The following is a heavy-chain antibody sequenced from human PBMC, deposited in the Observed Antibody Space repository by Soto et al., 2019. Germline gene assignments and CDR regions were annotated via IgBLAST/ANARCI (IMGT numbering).Heavy chain of an antibody. J-gene: IGHJ4*02. Sequence: ASVKVSCKASGYTFTSYYIHWVRQAPGQGLEWMGIINPSGGSTSYAQKFQGRVTMTRDTSTSTVYMELSSLRSEDTAVYYCARVRTRSSGGLGELDYWGQGTLVTVSS. CDR2: INPSGGST. CDR3: ARVRTRSSGGLGELDY. D-gene: IGHD6-19*01. CDR1: GYTFTSYY. V-gene: IGHV1-46*01.